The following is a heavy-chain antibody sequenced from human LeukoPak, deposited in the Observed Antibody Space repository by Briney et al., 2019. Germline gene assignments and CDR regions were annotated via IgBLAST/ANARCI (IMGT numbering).Heavy chain of an antibody. J-gene: IGHJ4*02. Sequence: GGSLRLSCAASGFTFSSYAMSWVRQAPGKGLEWVSAISGSSGLTYYADSVKGRFTISRDDSKNTLFLQMNSLRAEDTAVYYCARRGESTTYGDYRFDYWGQGTLVTVSS. D-gene: IGHD4-17*01. CDR2: ISGSSGLT. CDR3: ARRGESTTYGDYRFDY. V-gene: IGHV3-23*01. CDR1: GFTFSSYA.